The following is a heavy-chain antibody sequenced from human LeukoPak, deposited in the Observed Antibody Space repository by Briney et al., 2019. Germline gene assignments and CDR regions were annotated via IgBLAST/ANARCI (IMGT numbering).Heavy chain of an antibody. V-gene: IGHV3-66*01. J-gene: IGHJ4*02. D-gene: IGHD6-19*01. Sequence: PGGSLRLSCAASGFTVSSNYMSWVRQAPGKGLEWVSVIYSGGSTYYADSVKGRFTISRDNAKNSVELQMNSLRVEDTALYYCAKSLREVIAVIDSWGQGTLVTVSS. CDR3: AKSLREVIAVIDS. CDR2: IYSGGST. CDR1: GFTVSSNY.